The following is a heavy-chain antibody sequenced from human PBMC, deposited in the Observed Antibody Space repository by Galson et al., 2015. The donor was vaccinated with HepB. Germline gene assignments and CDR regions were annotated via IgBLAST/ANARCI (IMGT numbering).Heavy chain of an antibody. D-gene: IGHD6-19*01. CDR1: GVTFSGHY. V-gene: IGHV3-72*01. CDR3: ARVHKGGAGTSSFDY. J-gene: IGHJ4*02. CDR2: SRNKAKSYTT. Sequence: SLRLSCAASGVTFSGHYMDGVRQAPGKGLEWVGRSRNKAKSYTTHYAASVKGRFTISRDDSKNSLYLHMNSLKTEDTAVFYCARVHKGGAGTSSFDYWGQGTLVPVSS.